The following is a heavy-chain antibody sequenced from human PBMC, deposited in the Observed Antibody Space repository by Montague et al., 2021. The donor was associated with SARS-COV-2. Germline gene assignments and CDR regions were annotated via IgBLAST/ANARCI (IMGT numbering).Heavy chain of an antibody. V-gene: IGHV2-5*02. CDR1: GFSLSTSGVG. J-gene: IGHJ4*02. CDR2: IYWDDDK. CDR3: AHSRINMVRGVYNYYGGDD. Sequence: PALVKPTQPLTLTCTFSGFSLSTSGVGVGWIRQPPGKALEWLALIYWDDDKRYSPSLKSRLTTTKDTSKNQVVLTMTNMDPVDTATYYCAHSRINMVRGVYNYYGGDDWGQGTPVTVSS. D-gene: IGHD3-10*01.